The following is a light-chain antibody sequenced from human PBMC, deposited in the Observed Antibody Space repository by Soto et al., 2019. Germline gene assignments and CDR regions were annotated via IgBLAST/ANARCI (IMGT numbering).Light chain of an antibody. J-gene: IGKJ5*01. CDR2: DAS. V-gene: IGKV3-20*01. CDR3: QEYDVLPIT. Sequence: EIVLPQSPAPLSLSPGERATLSCMASQSIRSERLAWYQQKPGQAPRLVIFDASNRASGMPERFSGSGSGTDFTLTISRVEPEDFAVYYCQEYDVLPITFGLGTRLEIK. CDR1: QSIRSER.